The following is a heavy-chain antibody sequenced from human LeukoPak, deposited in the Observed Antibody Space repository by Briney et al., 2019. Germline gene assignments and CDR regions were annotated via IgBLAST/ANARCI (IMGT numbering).Heavy chain of an antibody. V-gene: IGHV4-39*01. Sequence: SETLSLTCTVSGASLSTSSFYWGWLRQPPGRGLEWIESFYYSGSTYYNPSLKSRVTRSVDTSKNQFSLKLSSVTAADTAVYYCARLSSDWAFDFWGQGTLVTVSS. CDR1: GASLSTSSFY. J-gene: IGHJ4*02. CDR3: ARLSSDWAFDF. D-gene: IGHD6-19*01. CDR2: FYYSGST.